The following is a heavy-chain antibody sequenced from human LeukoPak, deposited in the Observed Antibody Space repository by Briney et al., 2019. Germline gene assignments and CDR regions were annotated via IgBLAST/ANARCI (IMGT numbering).Heavy chain of an antibody. CDR1: GDSVSSNSAA. CDR3: AIPPLSGTGSSRPIAGMDV. Sequence: SQTLSLTCAISGDSVSSNSAAWNWIRQSPSRGLEWLGRTYYRSKWYNDYAVSVKSRITINPDTSKNQFSLQLNSVTPEDTAVYYCAIPPLSGTGSSRPIAGMDVWGQGTTVTVSS. J-gene: IGHJ6*02. V-gene: IGHV6-1*01. D-gene: IGHD3-10*01. CDR2: TYYRSKWYN.